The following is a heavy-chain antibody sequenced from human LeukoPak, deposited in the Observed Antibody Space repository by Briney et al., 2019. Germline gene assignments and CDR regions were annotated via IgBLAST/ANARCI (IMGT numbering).Heavy chain of an antibody. J-gene: IGHJ4*02. Sequence: SETLSLTCTVSGGSVSSTSYYWGWIRQPPGKGLEWIGSFYSSGNTYYNPSLKSRLTISADTSKNQFSLNLTSVTAADTAVYYCARDVGSGWFNYWGQGTLVTVSS. CDR1: GGSVSSTSYY. CDR2: FYSSGNT. CDR3: ARDVGSGWFNY. D-gene: IGHD6-19*01. V-gene: IGHV4-39*07.